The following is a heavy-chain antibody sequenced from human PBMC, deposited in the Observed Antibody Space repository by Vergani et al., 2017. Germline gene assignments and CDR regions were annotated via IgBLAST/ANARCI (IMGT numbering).Heavy chain of an antibody. J-gene: IGHJ1*01. D-gene: IGHD3-3*01. Sequence: QVQLVQSGAEVKKPGASVKVSCKASGYTFTSYGITWVLQAPGQGLEWMGWISAYNGNTNYAQKLQGRVTMTTDTSTSTAYMELRSLRSDDTAVYYCARDKVTYYDFWSGYYTYFQHWGQGTLVTVSS. V-gene: IGHV1-18*04. CDR3: ARDKVTYYDFWSGYYTYFQH. CDR2: ISAYNGNT. CDR1: GYTFTSYG.